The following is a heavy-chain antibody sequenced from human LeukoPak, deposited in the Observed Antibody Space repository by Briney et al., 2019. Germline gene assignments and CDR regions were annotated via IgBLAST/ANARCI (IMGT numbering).Heavy chain of an antibody. D-gene: IGHD2-2*01. CDR2: IYYSGST. CDR1: GGSISSYY. Sequence: SETLSLTCTVSGGSISSYYWSWIRQPPGKGLEWIGSIYYSGSTYYNPSLKSRVTISVDTSKNQFSLKLSSVTAADTAVYYCARLPVVVPAAIWGPPPSVGYFDLWGRGTLVTVSS. CDR3: ARLPVVVPAAIWGPPPSVGYFDL. V-gene: IGHV4-59*05. J-gene: IGHJ2*01.